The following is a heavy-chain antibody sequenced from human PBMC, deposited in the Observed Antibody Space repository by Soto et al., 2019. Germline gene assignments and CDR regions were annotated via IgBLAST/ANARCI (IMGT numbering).Heavy chain of an antibody. CDR3: AREKSGYYDY. CDR1: GYTFTRYD. D-gene: IGHD3-3*01. CDR2: MNPNSGNT. V-gene: IGHV1-8*01. J-gene: IGHJ4*02. Sequence: GASVKVSCEASGYTFTRYDINCVRQATRQGLEWMGWMNPNSGNTGYAQKFQGRVTMTRNTSIGTAYMELSSLRSEDTAVYYCAREKSGYYDYWGQGTLVTVSS.